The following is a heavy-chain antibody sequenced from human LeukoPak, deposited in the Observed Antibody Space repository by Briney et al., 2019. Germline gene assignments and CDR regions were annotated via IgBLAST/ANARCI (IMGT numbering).Heavy chain of an antibody. CDR1: GFTFDDYT. CDR3: AKDRTLRLLEWLMDV. CDR2: ISWDGGST. V-gene: IGHV3-43*01. D-gene: IGHD3-3*01. J-gene: IGHJ6*04. Sequence: GGSLRLSCAASGFTFDDYTMHWVRQAPGKGLEWVSLISWDGGSTYYADSVKGRFTISRDNSKNSLYLQMNSLRTEDTALYYCAKDRTLRLLEWLMDVWGKGTTVTVSS.